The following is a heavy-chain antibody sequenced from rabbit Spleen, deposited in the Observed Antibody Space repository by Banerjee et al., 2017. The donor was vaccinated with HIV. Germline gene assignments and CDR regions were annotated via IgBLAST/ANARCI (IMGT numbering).Heavy chain of an antibody. V-gene: IGHV1S40*01. CDR3: AKGGISDTTYFDL. J-gene: IGHJ4*01. CDR2: IYTGDGAT. CDR1: GFSFSSGYD. Sequence: QSLEESGGDLVKPGASLTLTCKASGFSFSSGYDMCWVRQAPGKGLEWIACIYTGDGATYYASWAKGRFTITRSTNQNTVALQLNSLTAADTATYFCAKGGISDTTYFDLWGPGTLVTVS. D-gene: IGHD1-1*01.